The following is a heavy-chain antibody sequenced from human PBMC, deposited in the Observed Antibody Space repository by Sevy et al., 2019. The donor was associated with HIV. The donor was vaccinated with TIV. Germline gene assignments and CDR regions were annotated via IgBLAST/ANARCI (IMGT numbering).Heavy chain of an antibody. D-gene: IGHD4-17*01. Sequence: GGSLRLSCAASGFTFSSYGMHWVRQAPGKGLEWVAFIRYDGSNKYYADSVKGRFTISRDNSKNTLYLQMNSLRAEDTAVYYCAKDDYGDYYYGMDVWGQGTTVTVSS. CDR1: GFTFSSYG. CDR2: IRYDGSNK. CDR3: AKDDYGDYYYGMDV. J-gene: IGHJ6*02. V-gene: IGHV3-30*02.